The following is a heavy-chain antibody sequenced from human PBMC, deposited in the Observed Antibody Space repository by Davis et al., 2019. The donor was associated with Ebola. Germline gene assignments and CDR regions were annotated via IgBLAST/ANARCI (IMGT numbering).Heavy chain of an antibody. J-gene: IGHJ4*02. D-gene: IGHD6-6*01. V-gene: IGHV4-39*07. CDR2: INHGGRT. CDR3: VRSVPPVSSTSTSGDYLDY. Sequence: MPGGSLRLSCTVSGGSISSSSYYWGWIRQPPGKGLEWIGEINHGGRTKYNPSLKSRVTMSVDSSRNQISLKLTSVTAADTAIYYCVRSVPPVSSTSTSGDYLDYWGQGTQVTVSS. CDR1: GGSISSSSYY.